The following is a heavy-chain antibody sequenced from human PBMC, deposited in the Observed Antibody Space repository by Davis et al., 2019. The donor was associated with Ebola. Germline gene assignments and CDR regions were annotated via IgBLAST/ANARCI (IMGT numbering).Heavy chain of an antibody. D-gene: IGHD2-2*01. CDR2: IYHSGST. V-gene: IGHV4-4*02. CDR1: GGSISSSNW. CDR3: ARGYCSSTSCYDYYYGMDV. Sequence: GSLRLSCAVSGGSISSSNWWSWVRQPPGKGLEWIGEIYHSGSTNYNPSLKSRVTISVDKSKNQFSLKLSSVTAADTAVYYCARGYCSSTSCYDYYYGMDVWGKGTTVTVSS. J-gene: IGHJ6*04.